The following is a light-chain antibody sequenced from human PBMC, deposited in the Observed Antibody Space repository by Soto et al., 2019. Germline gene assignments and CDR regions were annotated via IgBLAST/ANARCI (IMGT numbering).Light chain of an antibody. CDR1: QSLSSSY. V-gene: IGKV3-20*01. CDR2: GAS. CDR3: QQYGITPRT. J-gene: IGKJ1*01. Sequence: EIVLTQSPGTLSLSPGERATLSCRASQSLSSSYLAWYQQKPGQAPRLLIYGASSRATGIPYRFSGSGSGTDFTLTISRLEPEDFAVYYCQQYGITPRTFGQGTKVEIK.